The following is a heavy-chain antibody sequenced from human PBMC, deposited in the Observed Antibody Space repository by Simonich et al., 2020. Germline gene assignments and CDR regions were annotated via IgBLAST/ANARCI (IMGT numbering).Heavy chain of an antibody. CDR3: ARWTATGYYFDY. D-gene: IGHD1-1*01. V-gene: IGHV3-53*01. J-gene: IGHJ4*02. CDR2: IYSVGSK. Sequence: EVQLVESGGGLIQPGGSLRLSCAASGFTVSSNYMSWVRQAPGQGLEWVSVIYSVGSKYYADSVKGRFTISRDNSKNTLYLQINSLRAEDTAVYYCARWTATGYYFDYWGQGTLVTVSS. CDR1: GFTVSSNY.